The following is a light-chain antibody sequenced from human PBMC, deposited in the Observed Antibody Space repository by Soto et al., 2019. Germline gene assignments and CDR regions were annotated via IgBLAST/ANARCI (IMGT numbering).Light chain of an antibody. Sequence: QSALTQPASVSGSPGQSITISCTGASSDVGDYNYVSWYQQNPGKAPKLMVYGVSNRPSGVSDRFSGSKSGNTASLTISGLQTEDEADYYCSSYSSNTSLRYVFGTGTKVTV. J-gene: IGLJ1*01. V-gene: IGLV2-14*01. CDR3: SSYSSNTSLRYV. CDR2: GVS. CDR1: SSDVGDYNY.